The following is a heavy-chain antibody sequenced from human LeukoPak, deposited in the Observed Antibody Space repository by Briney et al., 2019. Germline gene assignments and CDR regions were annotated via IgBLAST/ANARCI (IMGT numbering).Heavy chain of an antibody. CDR3: ATDRRGSNDY. CDR1: GFTVSRNY. Sequence: PGGSLRLSCAASGFTVSRNYMSWVRQAPGKGLEWVANMRQDGNEKYYADSVRGRFTISRDNAKNSLYLQMNSLRVEDTAVYYCATDRRGSNDYWGQGTLVTVSS. V-gene: IGHV3-7*01. D-gene: IGHD3-10*01. J-gene: IGHJ4*02. CDR2: MRQDGNEK.